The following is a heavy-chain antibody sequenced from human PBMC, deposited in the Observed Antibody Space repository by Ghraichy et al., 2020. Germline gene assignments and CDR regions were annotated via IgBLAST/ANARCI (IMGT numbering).Heavy chain of an antibody. D-gene: IGHD4-23*01. V-gene: IGHV4-30-2*01. CDR3: ARGGSDDYGGNPRTFDY. CDR2: IYHSGST. Sequence: SETLSLTCAVSGGSISSGGYSWSWIRQPPGKGLEWIGYIYHSGSTYYNPSLKSRVTISVDRSKNQFSLKLSSVSAADTAVYYCARGGSDDYGGNPRTFDYWGQGTLVTVSS. CDR1: GGSISSGGYS. J-gene: IGHJ4*02.